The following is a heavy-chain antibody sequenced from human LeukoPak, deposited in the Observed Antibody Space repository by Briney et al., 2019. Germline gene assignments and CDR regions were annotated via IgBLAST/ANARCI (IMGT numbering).Heavy chain of an antibody. D-gene: IGHD2-21*01. Sequence: ASVKVSCKASGYTFTSYGISWVRQAPGQGLEWMGWISAYNGNTNYAQKLQGRVTMTTDTSTSTAYMELRSLRSDDTAVYYCARETVISYYYYYMDVWGKGTTVTVSS. J-gene: IGHJ6*03. CDR2: ISAYNGNT. CDR1: GYTFTSYG. V-gene: IGHV1-18*01. CDR3: ARETVISYYYYYMDV.